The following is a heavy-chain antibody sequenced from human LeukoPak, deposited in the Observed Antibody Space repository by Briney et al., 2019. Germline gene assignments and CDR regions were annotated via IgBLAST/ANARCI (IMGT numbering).Heavy chain of an antibody. CDR3: ASLDY. Sequence: GGSLRLSCAASGFTFSIYWVHWVRRAPGKGLVWVSSINSDGSSTSYADSVKGRFTISRDNAKNTLYLQMNTLRAEDTAVYYCASLDYWGQGTPVTVSS. CDR1: GFTFSIYW. V-gene: IGHV3-74*01. CDR2: INSDGSST. J-gene: IGHJ4*02.